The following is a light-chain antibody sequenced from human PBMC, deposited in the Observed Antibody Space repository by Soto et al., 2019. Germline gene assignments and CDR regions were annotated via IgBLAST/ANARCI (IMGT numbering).Light chain of an antibody. V-gene: IGLV2-14*01. Sequence: QSALTQPASVSGSPGQSITISCTGTSSDVGGYNLVSWYQQYPDKAPKLMIFDVNTRPSGVSNRFSGSKSGNTASLTISGLPAEDEADYYCSSYKSSSTLPSVFGTGTKLTVL. CDR2: DVN. CDR1: SSDVGGYNL. CDR3: SSYKSSSTLPSV. J-gene: IGLJ1*01.